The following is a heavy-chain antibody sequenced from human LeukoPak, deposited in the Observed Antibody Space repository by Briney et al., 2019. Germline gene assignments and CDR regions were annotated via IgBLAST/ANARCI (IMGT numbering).Heavy chain of an antibody. CDR2: IYYTGST. V-gene: IGHV4-59*08. CDR1: GGSISSYY. Sequence: SETLSLTCTVSGGSISSYYWSWIRQPPGKGLEWIGYIYYTGSTNFNPSLKSRVTISVDTSKNQFSLNLSSVTAADTAVYYCARTRFYLNWFDPWSQGTLVTVSS. J-gene: IGHJ5*02. CDR3: ARTRFYLNWFDP.